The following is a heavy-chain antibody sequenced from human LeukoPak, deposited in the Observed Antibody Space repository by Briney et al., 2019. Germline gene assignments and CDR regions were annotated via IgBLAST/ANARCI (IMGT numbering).Heavy chain of an antibody. CDR1: GFTSTTAW. J-gene: IGHJ3*01. CDR3: VVYKYILSGSAFDF. D-gene: IGHD6-25*01. V-gene: IGHV3-7*01. CDR2: IRQDGSDK. Sequence: PGGSLTLSCAISGFTSTTAWMTWVRQAPGKGLEWVADIRQDGSDKYYVDSVKGRFIISRDNAKKSVSLHMNNLRVEDTAVYYCVVYKYILSGSAFDFWGGGQWSPSLQ.